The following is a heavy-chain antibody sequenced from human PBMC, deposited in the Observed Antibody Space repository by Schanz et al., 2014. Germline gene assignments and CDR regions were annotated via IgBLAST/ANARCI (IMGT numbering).Heavy chain of an antibody. CDR3: ARVGRSSSSPHGSSGDY. J-gene: IGHJ4*02. Sequence: QVQLQESGPGLVRPSQTLSLTCTVSGDSISSGSYYWSWIRQHPGKGLEWIGYIYFNGITYYKPSLKARLIISVDTSKNPFSLNLSSVTAADTAVYYCARVGRSSSSPHGSSGDYWGQGTLVTVSS. CDR1: GDSISSGSYY. V-gene: IGHV4-31*03. D-gene: IGHD6-6*01. CDR2: IYFNGIT.